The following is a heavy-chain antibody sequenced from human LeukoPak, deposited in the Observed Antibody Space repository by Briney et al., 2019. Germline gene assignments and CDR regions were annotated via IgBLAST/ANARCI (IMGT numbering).Heavy chain of an antibody. CDR1: GYTFTSYD. V-gene: IGHV1-8*01. J-gene: IGHJ5*02. CDR3: ARGEFLEWPNWFDP. CDR2: MNPNSGNT. D-gene: IGHD3-3*01. Sequence: GASVKVSCKASGYTFTSYDINWVRQATGQGLEWMGWMNPNSGNTGYAQKFQGRVTMTRNTSISTAYMELSSLRSEDTAVYYCARGEFLEWPNWFDPWGQGTLVTVSS.